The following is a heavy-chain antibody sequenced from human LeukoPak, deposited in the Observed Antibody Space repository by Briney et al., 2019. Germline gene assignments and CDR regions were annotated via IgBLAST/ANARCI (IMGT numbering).Heavy chain of an antibody. D-gene: IGHD6-13*01. Sequence: GGSLRLSCAASGFTFSSYSMNWVRQAPGKGLEWVSSISSSSSYIYYADSVKGRFTISRDNAKNSLYLQMNSLRAEDTAVYYCARGYSSSPYYYYYMDVWGKGTTVTVSS. CDR2: ISSSSSYI. CDR3: ARGYSSSPYYYYYMDV. V-gene: IGHV3-21*01. J-gene: IGHJ6*03. CDR1: GFTFSSYS.